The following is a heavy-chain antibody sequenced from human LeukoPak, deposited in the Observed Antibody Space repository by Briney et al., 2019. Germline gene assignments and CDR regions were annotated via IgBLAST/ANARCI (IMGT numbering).Heavy chain of an antibody. D-gene: IGHD3-22*01. Sequence: GGSLRLSCAASGFTIRSYGIHWVRQAPGKGLQWVAVVWHDGNNKYYPDSVKGRFTVSRDNSKNTMSLQMNSLRAEDTAVYYCAREVYDTSGYYLDSWGQGTLVTVSA. V-gene: IGHV3-33*01. CDR3: AREVYDTSGYYLDS. CDR1: GFTIRSYG. CDR2: VWHDGNNK. J-gene: IGHJ4*02.